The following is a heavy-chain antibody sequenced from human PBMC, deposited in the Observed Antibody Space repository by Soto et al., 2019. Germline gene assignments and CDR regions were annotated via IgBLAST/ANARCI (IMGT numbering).Heavy chain of an antibody. V-gene: IGHV3-33*01. J-gene: IGHJ6*02. CDR3: ARDDYDFWSGYPSYYYYGMDV. CDR1: GFTFSSYG. D-gene: IGHD3-3*01. Sequence: GGSLRLSCAASGFTFSSYGMHWVRQAPGKGLEWVAVIWYDGSNKYYADSVKGRFTISRDNSKNTLYLQMNSLRAEDTAVYYCARDDYDFWSGYPSYYYYGMDVWGQGTTVTVSS. CDR2: IWYDGSNK.